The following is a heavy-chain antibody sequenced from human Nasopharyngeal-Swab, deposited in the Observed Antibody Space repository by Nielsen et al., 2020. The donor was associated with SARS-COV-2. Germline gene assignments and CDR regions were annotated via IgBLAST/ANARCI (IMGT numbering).Heavy chain of an antibody. CDR3: ARRAARDGYNYEVDP. J-gene: IGHJ5*02. V-gene: IGHV5-51*01. D-gene: IGHD5-24*01. CDR1: GYSFANHW. CDR2: IYPGNSNT. Sequence: GESLKISCPGFGYSFANHWIGWVRQIPGKGLEWMGSIYPGNSNTRYSPAFHGRIIMSADKSINTAYLQWTGLRASDTAVYFCARRAARDGYNYEVDPWGQGTLVTVSS.